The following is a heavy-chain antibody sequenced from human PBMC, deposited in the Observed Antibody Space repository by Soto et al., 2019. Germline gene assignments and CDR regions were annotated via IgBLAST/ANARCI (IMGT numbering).Heavy chain of an antibody. CDR2: VFYTGFT. CDR3: ARHALQNEFDL. V-gene: IGHV4-39*01. Sequence: XETLSLTCAVSGASISGSYYYWAWLRQSPGKGPEWIGSVFYTGFTSYNPSLESRVSVSVDTSKSQFSLKLSAVTASDTGVYFCARHALQNEFDLWGQGTPVTVSS. J-gene: IGHJ4*02. CDR1: GASISGSYYY.